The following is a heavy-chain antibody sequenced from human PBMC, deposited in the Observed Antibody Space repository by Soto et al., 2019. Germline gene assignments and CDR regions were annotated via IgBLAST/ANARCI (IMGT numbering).Heavy chain of an antibody. V-gene: IGHV1-69*06. D-gene: IGHD6-19*01. J-gene: IGHJ4*02. Sequence: QVQLVQSGAEVRKPGSSVKVSCKASGGTFTTYDISWVRQAPGQGLEWMGGIIPLFDATKYAQKFQGRVTITAEKSTGTAYMELSSLRSEDTAMYYCARDLSSSWYNGTFYFDSWGQGTLVTVSS. CDR3: ARDLSSSWYNGTFYFDS. CDR2: IIPLFDAT. CDR1: GGTFTTYD.